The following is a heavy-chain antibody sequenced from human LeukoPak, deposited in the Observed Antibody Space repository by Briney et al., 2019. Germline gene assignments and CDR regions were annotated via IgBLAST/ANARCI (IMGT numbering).Heavy chain of an antibody. Sequence: HPGGSLRLSCAASGFTFRSFDMHWVREPTGQGLEGVSTIGTASDTYYPGSVEVRFTLSRDHAKNSLYLQMNSLTAGDTAVYYCARGPPRGKYYYMDVWGKGTTVTVSS. CDR3: ARGPPRGKYYYMDV. V-gene: IGHV3-13*01. CDR1: GFTFRSFD. D-gene: IGHD1-1*01. CDR2: IGTASDT. J-gene: IGHJ6*03.